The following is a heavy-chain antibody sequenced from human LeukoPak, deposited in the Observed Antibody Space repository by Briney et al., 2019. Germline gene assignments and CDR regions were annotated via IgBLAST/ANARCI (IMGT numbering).Heavy chain of an antibody. J-gene: IGHJ4*02. D-gene: IGHD3-9*01. Sequence: PGGSLRLSCSASGFTFSIYTMHWVRQAPGKGLEHVSAITSSGGSTDYADSVMGGFTISRDNSKNTLYLQMSSLRGEDTAMYYCVKENILTGRYPHSFDYWGQGTLVTVSS. CDR2: ITSSGGST. V-gene: IGHV3-64D*06. CDR3: VKENILTGRYPHSFDY. CDR1: GFTFSIYT.